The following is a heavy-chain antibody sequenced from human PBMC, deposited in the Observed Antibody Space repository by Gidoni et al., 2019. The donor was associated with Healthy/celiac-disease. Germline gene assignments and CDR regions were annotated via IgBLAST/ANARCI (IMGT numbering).Heavy chain of an antibody. J-gene: IGHJ4*02. Sequence: QVQLVESGGGVVQPGRSLRLSCAAYGFTFSGYGMHWVRQAPGKGLEWVAVIWYDGSNEYYADSVKGRFTISRDNSKNTLYLQMNSLRAEDTAVYYCARDPPVGATDYWGQGTLVTVSS. CDR2: IWYDGSNE. CDR3: ARDPPVGATDY. D-gene: IGHD1-26*01. V-gene: IGHV3-33*01. CDR1: GFTFSGYG.